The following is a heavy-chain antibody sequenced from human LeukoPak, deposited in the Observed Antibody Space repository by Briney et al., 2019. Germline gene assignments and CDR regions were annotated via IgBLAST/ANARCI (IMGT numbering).Heavy chain of an antibody. Sequence: PGGSLRLSCAASGFTFSTYSMNWVRQAPGKGLEWVSSIGSGSDTIFYADSVKGRFTISRDIAKNSLFLQMNSLKDEDTAVYYCARVVRGGHGLRSDFWGEGILVTVSS. CDR2: IGSGSDTI. J-gene: IGHJ4*02. V-gene: IGHV3-48*02. CDR3: ARVVRGGHGLRSDF. CDR1: GFTFSTYS. D-gene: IGHD5-12*01.